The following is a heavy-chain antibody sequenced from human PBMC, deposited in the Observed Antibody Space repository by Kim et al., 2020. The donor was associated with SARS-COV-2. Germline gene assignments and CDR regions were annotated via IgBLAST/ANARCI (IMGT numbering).Heavy chain of an antibody. D-gene: IGHD2-2*02. CDR2: ISGSGGST. Sequence: GGSLRLSCAASGFTFSSYAMSWVRQAPGKGLEWVSAISGSGGSTYYADSVKGRFTISRDNSKNTLYLQMNSLRAEDTAVYYCAKGEEVVPAAIIGVGYYMDVWGKGTTVTVSS. CDR1: GFTFSSYA. V-gene: IGHV3-23*01. CDR3: AKGEEVVPAAIIGVGYYMDV. J-gene: IGHJ6*03.